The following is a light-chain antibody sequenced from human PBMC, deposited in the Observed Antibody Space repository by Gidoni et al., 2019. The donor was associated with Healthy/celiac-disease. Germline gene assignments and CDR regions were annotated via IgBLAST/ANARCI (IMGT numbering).Light chain of an antibody. Sequence: DIQMTQSPSSLSASVGDRVTITCRASQSISSYLNWYQQKPGKAPKLLIYAASSLQSGVPSRFSGSGSGTDFTLTISSLQPEDFATYYCQQSYSTPLTXGGDQGGDQT. V-gene: IGKV1-39*01. CDR1: QSISSY. CDR2: AAS. CDR3: QQSYSTPLT. J-gene: IGKJ4*01.